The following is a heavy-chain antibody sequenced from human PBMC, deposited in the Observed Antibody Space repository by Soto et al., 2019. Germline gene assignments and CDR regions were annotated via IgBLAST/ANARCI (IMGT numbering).Heavy chain of an antibody. CDR3: ARVGYCSSTSCYTGNFDY. Sequence: PSETLSLTCTVSGGSISSYYWSWIRQPPGKGLEWIGYIYYSGSTNYNPSLKSRVTISVDTSKNQFSLKLSSVTAADTAVYYCARVGYCSSTSCYTGNFDYWGRGTLVTVSS. CDR2: IYYSGST. D-gene: IGHD2-2*02. CDR1: GGSISSYY. J-gene: IGHJ4*02. V-gene: IGHV4-59*01.